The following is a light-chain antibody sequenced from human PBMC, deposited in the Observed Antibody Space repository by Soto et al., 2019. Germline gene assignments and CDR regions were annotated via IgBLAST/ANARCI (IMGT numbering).Light chain of an antibody. Sequence: QSVLTQPPSVSGTPGQRVTISCSGGTSNIGSHSVNWFQHLPGTAPKLLIITNNQRPSGVPDRFSGYKSGSSASLVISGLRSEDEAVYYCATWDDSLKGVLGTGTQLTVL. CDR2: TNN. CDR3: ATWDDSLKGV. V-gene: IGLV1-44*01. J-gene: IGLJ1*01. CDR1: TSNIGSHS.